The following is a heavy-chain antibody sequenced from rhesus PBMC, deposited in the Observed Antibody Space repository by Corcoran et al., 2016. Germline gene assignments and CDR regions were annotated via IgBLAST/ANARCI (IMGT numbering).Heavy chain of an antibody. J-gene: IGHJ4*01. CDR1: GGSISGYW. CDR3: ARVSGSFA. V-gene: IGHV4-160*01. D-gene: IGHD1-44*02. CDR2: IDSSGST. Sequence: QLQLQESGPGLVKPSETLSLTCAVSGGSISGYWWSWIRQPPGKGVEWIGRIDSSGSTDYNPSLKSRVTISKDTSKNQFSLKLSSVTAADTAVYYCARVSGSFAWGQGVLVTVSS.